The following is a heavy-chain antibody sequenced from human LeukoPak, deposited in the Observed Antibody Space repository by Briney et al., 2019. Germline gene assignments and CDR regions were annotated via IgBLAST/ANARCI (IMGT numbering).Heavy chain of an antibody. CDR2: ISYDGSNI. CDR3: AGSYDSSGYYCFDY. CDR1: GFTFSAYA. V-gene: IGHV3-30-3*01. D-gene: IGHD3-22*01. J-gene: IGHJ4*02. Sequence: GGSLRLSCAASGFTFSAYAMHWVRQAPGKGLEWVAVISYDGSNIYYADSVRGRFTISRDNSKSTLYLQMNSLRAEDSAVYSCAGSYDSSGYYCFDYWGQGTLVTVSA.